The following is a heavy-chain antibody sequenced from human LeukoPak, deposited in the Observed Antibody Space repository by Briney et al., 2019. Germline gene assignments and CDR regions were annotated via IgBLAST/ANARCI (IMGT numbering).Heavy chain of an antibody. CDR3: ANNFDY. CDR1: GFTFSNYG. CDR2: IWHDGSNK. J-gene: IGHJ4*02. Sequence: GGSLRLSCAASGFTFSNYGMHWVRQAPGKGLEWVAVIWHDGSNKYYADSVKGRFTISRDNSKNTLYLQMNSLRAEDTAVYYCANNFDYWGQGNLVTVSS. V-gene: IGHV3-33*06.